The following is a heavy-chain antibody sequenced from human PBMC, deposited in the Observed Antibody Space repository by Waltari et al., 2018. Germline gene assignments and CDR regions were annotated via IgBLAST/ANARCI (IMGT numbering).Heavy chain of an antibody. CDR2: VYGGGRN. CDR3: ARDRGRGLYLDS. J-gene: IGHJ4*02. D-gene: IGHD5-12*01. Sequence: QLQLQESGPGLVKPSGTLSLTCGVSGDSMSSTYWWSWVRQPPGKGLEWIGQVYGGGRNNDNQAFASRVTVALESYNKQCSLTVTSATAADTAVYHCARDRGRGLYLDSWGPGLLVTVSP. CDR1: GDSMSSTYW. V-gene: IGHV4-4*02.